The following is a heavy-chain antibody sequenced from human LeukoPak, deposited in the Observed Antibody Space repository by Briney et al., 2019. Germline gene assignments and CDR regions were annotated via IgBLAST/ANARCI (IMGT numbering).Heavy chain of an antibody. Sequence: ASVKVSCKASGYTFTSYYMHWVRQAPGQGLEWMGIINPSGGSTSYAQKFQGRVTITADKSTSTAYMELSSLRSEDTAVYYCARVYYYGSGSPDYWGQGTLVTVSS. CDR3: ARVYYYGSGSPDY. V-gene: IGHV1-46*01. CDR1: GYTFTSYY. D-gene: IGHD3-10*01. J-gene: IGHJ4*02. CDR2: INPSGGST.